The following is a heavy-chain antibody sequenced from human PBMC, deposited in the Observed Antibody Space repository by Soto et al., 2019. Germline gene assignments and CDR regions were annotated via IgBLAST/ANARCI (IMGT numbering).Heavy chain of an antibody. CDR1: GYTLTELS. CDR3: ATVLISDRALPTYYYYYGMDV. CDR2: FDPEDGET. Sequence: ASVKVSCKVSGYTLTELSMHWVRQAPGKGLEWMGGFDPEDGETIYAQKFQGRVTMTEDTSTDTAYMELSSLRSEDTAVYYCATVLISDRALPTYYYYYGMDVWGQGTTVTVSS. V-gene: IGHV1-24*01. J-gene: IGHJ6*02.